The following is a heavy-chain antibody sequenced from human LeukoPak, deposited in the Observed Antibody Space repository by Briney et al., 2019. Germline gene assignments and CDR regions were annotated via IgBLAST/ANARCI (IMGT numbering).Heavy chain of an antibody. CDR3: ARPRGYCSAGVCYFHP. D-gene: IGHD2-8*02. V-gene: IGHV4-39*01. CDR1: GASISTSSYY. CDR2: VYYTGST. Sequence: SETPSLTCTVSGASISTSSYYWAWIRQPPGKGLEWIGSVYYTGSTYYNPSLKSRVTISVDTSKNQFSLKLSSVTAADTAVYYCARPRGYCSAGVCYFHPWGQGTLVTVSS. J-gene: IGHJ5*02.